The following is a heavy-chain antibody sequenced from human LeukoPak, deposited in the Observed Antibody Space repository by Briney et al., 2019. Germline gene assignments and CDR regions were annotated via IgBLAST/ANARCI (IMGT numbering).Heavy chain of an antibody. J-gene: IGHJ4*02. CDR3: ARDVVGSLDY. CDR1: GFSFSNYW. Sequence: GGSLRLSCAGSGFSFSNYWMAWVRQAPGMGPEWVANMKQDGSARHYADSVKGRFTISRDNAQNSVYLQMNSLRAEDTAVYYCARDVVGSLDYWGLGTLVTVSS. D-gene: IGHD2-15*01. V-gene: IGHV3-7*01. CDR2: MKQDGSAR.